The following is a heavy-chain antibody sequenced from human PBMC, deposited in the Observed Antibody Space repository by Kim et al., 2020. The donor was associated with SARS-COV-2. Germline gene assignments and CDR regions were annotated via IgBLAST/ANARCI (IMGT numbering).Heavy chain of an antibody. CDR3: ARHDMVGQSNTFDY. CDR1: GGSISSSDYY. CDR2: ILYSGTT. V-gene: IGHV4-39*01. D-gene: IGHD5-12*01. J-gene: IGHJ4*02. Sequence: SETLSLTCSVSGGSISSSDYYWGWIRQSPGKGLEWIASILYSGTTYYNPSLKSRVTLSVDTSKNQFSLQLTSVTAADTAVYFCARHDMVGQSNTFDYWGQGTLVTVSS.